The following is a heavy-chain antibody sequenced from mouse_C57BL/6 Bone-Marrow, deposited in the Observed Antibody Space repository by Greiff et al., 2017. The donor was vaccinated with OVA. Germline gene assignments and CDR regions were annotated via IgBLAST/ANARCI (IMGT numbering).Heavy chain of an antibody. J-gene: IGHJ4*01. Sequence: EVQGVESGGGLVQPGGSLKLSCAASGFTFSDFYMYWIRQTPEKRLEWVAYISNGGGSTYYPDTVKGRFTISRDNAKTTLYLQMSRLKSEDTAMYYCARLDAMDYWGQGTSVTVSS. CDR3: ARLDAMDY. V-gene: IGHV5-12*01. CDR2: ISNGGGST. CDR1: GFTFSDFY.